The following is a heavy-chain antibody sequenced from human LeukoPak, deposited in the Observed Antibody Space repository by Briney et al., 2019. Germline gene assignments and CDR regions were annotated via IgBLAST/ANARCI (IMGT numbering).Heavy chain of an antibody. CDR2: FYYSGST. CDR1: GGSINTNSFS. D-gene: IGHD6-19*01. V-gene: IGHV4-39*07. CDR3: ARTQEAGYSSGRYDSYYYYYMDV. Sequence: PLETLSLTCTVSGGSINTNSFSWGWLRQPPGKGLEWIGTFYYSGSTYSTASLQSRVTISVDTSKNQFSLKLSSVTAADTAVYFCARTQEAGYSSGRYDSYYYYYMDVWGKGTTVTISS. J-gene: IGHJ6*03.